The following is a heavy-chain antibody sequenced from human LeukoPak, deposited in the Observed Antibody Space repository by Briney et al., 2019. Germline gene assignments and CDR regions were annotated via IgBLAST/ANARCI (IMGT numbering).Heavy chain of an antibody. Sequence: PGGSLRLSCAGSGFSFSSYGMHWVRQAPGKGLEWMAFIRSDGSNKYYADSVKGRFTISRDNSKNTLYLQMNSLRAEDTAVYYCARGLAFDIWGQGTMVTVSS. CDR2: IRSDGSNK. D-gene: IGHD4-11*01. CDR3: ARGLAFDI. CDR1: GFSFSSYG. J-gene: IGHJ3*02. V-gene: IGHV3-30*02.